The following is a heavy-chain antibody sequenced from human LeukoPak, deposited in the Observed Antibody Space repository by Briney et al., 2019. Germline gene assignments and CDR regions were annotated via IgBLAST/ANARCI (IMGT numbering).Heavy chain of an antibody. V-gene: IGHV4-39*01. CDR1: GGSIYSTTFY. CDR2: MYYDGST. CDR3: ARRSDSGSDDGEDYFDY. Sequence: SETLSLTCTVSGGSIYSTTFYWGWIRQPPGKGLEWIGSMYYDGSTYHNPSLKSRVTISVDTSNNQFSLKLTSVTAADTAVYFCARRSDSGSDDGEDYFDYWGQGTLVTVST. J-gene: IGHJ4*02. D-gene: IGHD1-26*01.